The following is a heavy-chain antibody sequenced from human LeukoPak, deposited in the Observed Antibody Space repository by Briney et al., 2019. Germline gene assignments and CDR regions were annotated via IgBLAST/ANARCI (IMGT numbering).Heavy chain of an antibody. V-gene: IGHV4-59*01. CDR1: GGSISSYY. D-gene: IGHD3-3*01. J-gene: IGHJ3*02. CDR3: ARGYDFWSGYEAFDI. CDR2: IYYSGST. Sequence: PSETLSLTCTVSGGSISSYYRSWIRQPPGKGLEWIGYIYYSGSTNYNPSLKSRVTISVDTSKDQFSLKLSSVTAADTAVYYCARGYDFWSGYEAFDIWGQGTMVTVSS.